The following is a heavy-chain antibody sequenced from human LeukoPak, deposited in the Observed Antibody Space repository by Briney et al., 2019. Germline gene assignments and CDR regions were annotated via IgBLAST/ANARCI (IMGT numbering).Heavy chain of an antibody. CDR3: ARAQSPNYYYYYYGMDV. V-gene: IGHV4-4*07. CDR2: IYTSGST. J-gene: IGHJ6*02. CDR1: GGSISSYY. Sequence: SETLSLTCTVSGGSISSYYWSWIRQPAGKGLEWIGRIYTSGSTNYNPSLKSRVTMSVDTSKNQFSLKLSSVTAADTALYYCARAQSPNYYYYYYGMDVWGQGTTVAVSS.